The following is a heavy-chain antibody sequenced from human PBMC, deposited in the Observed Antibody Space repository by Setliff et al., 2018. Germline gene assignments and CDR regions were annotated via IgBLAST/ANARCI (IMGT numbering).Heavy chain of an antibody. CDR2: INNGGVSA. CDR3: ATSTITTYYFDY. CDR1: GFTFDDYD. V-gene: IGHV3-23*01. D-gene: IGHD4-4*01. Sequence: LRLSCVASGFTFDDYDMTWVRQAPGKGLEWVASINNGGVSADYTDSVKGRFTISRDNSRNTLYLQMKSLRAEDTAIYYCATSTITTYYFDYWGHGTLVTVS. J-gene: IGHJ4*01.